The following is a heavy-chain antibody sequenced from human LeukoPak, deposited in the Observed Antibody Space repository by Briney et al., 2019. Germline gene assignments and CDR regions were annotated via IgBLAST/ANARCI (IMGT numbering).Heavy chain of an antibody. D-gene: IGHD2-2*01. CDR2: ISGSGGST. V-gene: IGHV3-23*01. CDR3: AKDTFSYCSSTSCWHFDH. Sequence: GGSLRLSCATSGLSSSSYAMSWVRQAPGKGLEWVSGISGSGGSTYYADSVKGRFTISRDNSKNTLYLQMNSLRAEDTAVYYCAKDTFSYCSSTSCWHFDHWGQGTLVTVSS. CDR1: GLSSSSYA. J-gene: IGHJ4*02.